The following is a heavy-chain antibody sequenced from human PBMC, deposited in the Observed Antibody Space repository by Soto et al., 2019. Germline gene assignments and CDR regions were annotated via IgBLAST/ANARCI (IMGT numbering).Heavy chain of an antibody. J-gene: IGHJ6*02. D-gene: IGHD2-21*02. CDR3: SRVCGGDFHHGMDV. Sequence: QVQLQESGPGLVKPSQTLSLTCTVSGGSISSGGDYWSWIRQHPVKGLEWIGYIYYSGSTYYNPYLKSRVTISVDKYKNQLSLKLSSVTAADTAVYYCSRVCGGDFHHGMDVWGQGTTVTVSS. CDR2: IYYSGST. CDR1: GGSISSGGDY. V-gene: IGHV4-31*03.